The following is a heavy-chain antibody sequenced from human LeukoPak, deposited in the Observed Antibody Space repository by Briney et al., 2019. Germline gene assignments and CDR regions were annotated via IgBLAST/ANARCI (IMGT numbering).Heavy chain of an antibody. D-gene: IGHD3-10*01. CDR3: ARTSLGGAWFDP. CDR2: IYYNGST. V-gene: IGHV4-30-4*08. CDR1: GGSISSGDYY. J-gene: IGHJ5*02. Sequence: PSETLSPTCTVSGGSISSGDYYWSWIRQAPGKGLEWIGYIYYNGSTYYNPSLKSRVTISVDTSKNQFSLRLSSVTAADTAVYYCARTSLGGAWFDPWGQGTLVTVSS.